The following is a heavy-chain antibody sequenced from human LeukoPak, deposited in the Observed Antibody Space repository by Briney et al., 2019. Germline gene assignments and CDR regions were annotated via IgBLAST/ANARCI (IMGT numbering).Heavy chain of an antibody. D-gene: IGHD2-15*01. CDR1: GFTFSSYE. Sequence: GGSLRLSCAASGFTFSSYEMNWVRQAPGKGLEWVSYISSTGSTIYYADSMKGRFTISRDNAKNSLSLQMNSLRAEDTAVYYCARGVCSGGSCLLSDWYFGLWGRGTLVTVSS. J-gene: IGHJ2*01. CDR3: ARGVCSGGSCLLSDWYFGL. V-gene: IGHV3-48*03. CDR2: ISSTGSTI.